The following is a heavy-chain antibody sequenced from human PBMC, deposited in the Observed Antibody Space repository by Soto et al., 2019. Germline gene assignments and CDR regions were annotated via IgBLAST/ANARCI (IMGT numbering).Heavy chain of an antibody. D-gene: IGHD1-26*01. CDR1: GYTFTSYY. Sequence: VKVSCKASGYTFTSYYMHWVRQAPGQGLEWMGIINPSGGSTSYAQKFQGRVTMTRDTSTSTVYMELSSLRSEDTAVYYCAGHSGSYVPYYWGQGTLVTVSS. J-gene: IGHJ4*02. CDR3: AGHSGSYVPYY. V-gene: IGHV1-46*01. CDR2: INPSGGST.